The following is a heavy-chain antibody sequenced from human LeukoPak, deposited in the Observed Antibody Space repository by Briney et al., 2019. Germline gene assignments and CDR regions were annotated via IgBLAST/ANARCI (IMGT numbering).Heavy chain of an antibody. CDR2: IIPIFGTA. CDR1: GGTFSSYA. V-gene: IGHV1-69*01. CDR3: ARDNIIVATITNWFXP. Sequence: ASVKVSCKASGGTFSSYAISWVRQAPGQGLEWMGGIIPIFGTANYAQKFQGRVTITADESTSTAYMELSSLRSEDTAVYYCARDNIIVATITNWFXPWGQGTLVTX. D-gene: IGHD5-12*01. J-gene: IGHJ5*02.